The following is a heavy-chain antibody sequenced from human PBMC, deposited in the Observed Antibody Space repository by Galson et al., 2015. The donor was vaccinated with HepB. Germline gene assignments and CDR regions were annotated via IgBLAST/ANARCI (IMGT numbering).Heavy chain of an antibody. Sequence: SLRLSCAASGFTFSSYGMHWVRQAPGKGLEWVAVIWYDGSNKYYADSVKGRFTISRDNSKNTLYLQMNSLRAEDTAVYYCASLSIAARPGYYYYMDVWGKGTTVTVSS. V-gene: IGHV3-33*01. CDR2: IWYDGSNK. CDR3: ASLSIAARPGYYYYMDV. D-gene: IGHD6-6*01. J-gene: IGHJ6*03. CDR1: GFTFSSYG.